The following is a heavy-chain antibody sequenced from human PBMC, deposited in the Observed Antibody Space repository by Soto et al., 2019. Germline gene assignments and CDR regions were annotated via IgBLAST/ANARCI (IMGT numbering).Heavy chain of an antibody. V-gene: IGHV3-7*01. CDR2: IKQDGSEE. J-gene: IGHJ2*01. CDR1: GFTLSNYW. CDR3: ARAAGGAYGCEWCFDL. D-gene: IGHD2-8*02. Sequence: GGSLRLSCAASGFTLSNYWMSWVRQAPGKGLEWVANIKQDGSEEYYVDSVKGRFTISRDNAKNSLYLQMNSLRAEDTAVYYCARAAGGAYGCEWCFDLWGRGTLVTVSS.